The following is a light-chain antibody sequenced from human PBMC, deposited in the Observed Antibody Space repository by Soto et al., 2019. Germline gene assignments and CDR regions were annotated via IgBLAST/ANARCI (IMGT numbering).Light chain of an antibody. J-gene: IGKJ5*01. V-gene: IGKV3-11*01. CDR3: QQHSNRLQIT. CDR1: QSVSSH. CDR2: DAS. Sequence: EIVLTQSPATLSLSPGERGTLSCRASQSVSSHLAWYQQKPGQAPRLLIYDASNRPTGIPARFSGSGSGTDFTLTISSLEPEDFEVYYCQQHSNRLQITFGQGTRLEIK.